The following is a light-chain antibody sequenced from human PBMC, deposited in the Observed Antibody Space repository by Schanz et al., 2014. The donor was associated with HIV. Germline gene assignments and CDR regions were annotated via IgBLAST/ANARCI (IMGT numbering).Light chain of an antibody. CDR2: ATS. J-gene: IGKJ4*01. V-gene: IGKV3D-20*02. Sequence: EIVLTQSPGSLSLSPGGRATLSCGASQRLSSSYLAWYQQKRDQPPRLVIYATSTRAAGIPDRFSGTGSGTDFTLTISRLEPEDFAVYYCQQRSDWPPLTFGGGTKVEIK. CDR1: QRLSSSY. CDR3: QQRSDWPPLT.